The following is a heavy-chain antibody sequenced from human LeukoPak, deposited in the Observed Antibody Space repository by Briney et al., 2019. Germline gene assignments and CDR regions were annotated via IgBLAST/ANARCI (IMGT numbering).Heavy chain of an antibody. J-gene: IGHJ6*02. V-gene: IGHV3-30-3*02. Sequence: GGSLRLSCAASGFTFSSYAMHWVRQAPGKGLEWVAVISYDGSNKYYADSVKGRFTISRDNSKNTLYLQMNSLRPEDTAVYYCAKDRSPTGSYYGMDVWGQGTTVIVSS. CDR3: AKDRSPTGSYYGMDV. D-gene: IGHD1-1*01. CDR1: GFTFSSYA. CDR2: ISYDGSNK.